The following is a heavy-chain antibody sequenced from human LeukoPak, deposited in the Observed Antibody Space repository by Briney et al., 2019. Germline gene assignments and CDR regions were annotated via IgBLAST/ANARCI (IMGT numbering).Heavy chain of an antibody. Sequence: GGSLRLSCAASGFTFDGYTMHWVRQAPGKGLEWVSLISWDGGSTYYADSVKGRFTISRDNSKNSLCLQMNSLRTEDTALYYCARGSIAVALDYWGQGTLVTVSS. CDR2: ISWDGGST. J-gene: IGHJ4*02. CDR1: GFTFDGYT. CDR3: ARGSIAVALDY. V-gene: IGHV3-43*01. D-gene: IGHD6-19*01.